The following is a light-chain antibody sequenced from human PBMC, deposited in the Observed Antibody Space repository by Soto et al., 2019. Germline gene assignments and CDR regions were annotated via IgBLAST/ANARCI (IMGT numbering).Light chain of an antibody. V-gene: IGLV2-14*01. CDR2: DVS. J-gene: IGLJ2*01. CDR1: SSDVGGYNY. Sequence: QSALTEPASVSGSPGQSITISCTGTSSDVGGYNYVSWYQQHPGKAPKLMIYDVSNRPSGVSNRFSGSKSGNTASLTTSGLQAEDEADYYCSSYTGSSTYVVFGGGTKVTV. CDR3: SSYTGSSTYVV.